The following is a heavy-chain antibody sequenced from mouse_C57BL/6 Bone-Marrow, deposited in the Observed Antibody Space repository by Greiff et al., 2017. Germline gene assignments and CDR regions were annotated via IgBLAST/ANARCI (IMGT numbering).Heavy chain of an antibody. CDR3: TMGLFDY. V-gene: IGHV14-4*01. J-gene: IGHJ2*01. CDR2: IDPENGDT. Sequence: ESGAELVRPGASVKLSCTASGFNIKDDYMHWVKQRPEQGLEWIGWIDPENGDTEYASKFQGKATITADTSSNTAYLQLSSLTSEDTAVYYCTMGLFDYWGQGTTLTVSS. CDR1: GFNIKDDY. D-gene: IGHD2-4*01.